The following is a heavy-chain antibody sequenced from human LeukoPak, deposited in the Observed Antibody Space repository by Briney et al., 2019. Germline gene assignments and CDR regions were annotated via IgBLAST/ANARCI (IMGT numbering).Heavy chain of an antibody. CDR3: ARDRKNDYSGHNYFDP. CDR1: GYIFTGYY. Sequence: ASVKVSCKTSGYIFTGYYIHWVRQAPGQGLEWMGWINPNNGGTKFAQKFQGRVNLTRDTSITSAYLDLSRLTSDDTAVYYCARDRKNDYSGHNYFDPWGQGTLVTVSS. D-gene: IGHD4-11*01. J-gene: IGHJ5*02. CDR2: INPNNGGT. V-gene: IGHV1-2*02.